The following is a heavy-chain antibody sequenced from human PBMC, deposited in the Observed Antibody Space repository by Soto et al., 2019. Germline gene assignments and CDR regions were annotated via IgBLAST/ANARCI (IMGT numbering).Heavy chain of an antibody. Sequence: GGSLRLSCAASGFTVSSNYMSWVRQAPGKGLEWVSVIYSGGSTYYADSVKGRFTISRDNSKNTLYLQMNSLRAEDTAVYYCARRYSGYDYFDYWGQGTLVTVSS. V-gene: IGHV3-66*04. CDR1: GFTVSSNY. D-gene: IGHD5-12*01. CDR2: IYSGGST. J-gene: IGHJ4*02. CDR3: ARRYSGYDYFDY.